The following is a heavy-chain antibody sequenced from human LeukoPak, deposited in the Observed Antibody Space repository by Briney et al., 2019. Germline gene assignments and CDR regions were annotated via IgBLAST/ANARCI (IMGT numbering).Heavy chain of an antibody. Sequence: GGSLRLSCSASACTFSGYALHWVRQAPGKGLEYVSAIHSHGDITYYADSVRGRFSISRDNSKNTLYLQMNSLRAEDTAVYYCATAVVRGAPTSPFDPWGQGTLVTVSS. CDR3: ATAVVRGAPTSPFDP. J-gene: IGHJ5*02. CDR1: ACTFSGYA. V-gene: IGHV3-64*04. D-gene: IGHD3-10*01. CDR2: IHSHGDIT.